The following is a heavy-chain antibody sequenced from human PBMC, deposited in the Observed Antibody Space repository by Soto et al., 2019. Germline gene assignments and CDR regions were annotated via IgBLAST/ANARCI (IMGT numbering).Heavy chain of an antibody. J-gene: IGHJ4*02. CDR3: ARVLGTRLYCIYX. D-gene: IGHD2-15*01. Sequence: LRRSSATSVCTFHTDSRYWVRQVPGKGLEMVSSISGSCRSINYADSVNGRFTISRYNAKNSLYLQMNTLTAEDAAVDYCARVLGTRLYCIYXWGQAILVTLSX. CDR2: ISGSCRSI. V-gene: IGHV3-21*01. CDR1: VCTFHTDS.